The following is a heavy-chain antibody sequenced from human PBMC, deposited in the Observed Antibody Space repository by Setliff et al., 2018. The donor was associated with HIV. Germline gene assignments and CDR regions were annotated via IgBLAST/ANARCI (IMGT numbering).Heavy chain of an antibody. CDR3: ARDRGGYYDSSGYYFDC. CDR2: IYSGGST. D-gene: IGHD3-22*01. J-gene: IGHJ4*02. Sequence: GGSLRLSCAASGFIFSDYEMNWVRQAPGKGLEWVSVIYSGGSTHYADSVKGRFTVSRDSSKNTLYLQMHSLRAEDTAVYYCARDRGGYYDSSGYYFDCWGQGTLVTVS. V-gene: IGHV3-66*02. CDR1: GFIFSDYE.